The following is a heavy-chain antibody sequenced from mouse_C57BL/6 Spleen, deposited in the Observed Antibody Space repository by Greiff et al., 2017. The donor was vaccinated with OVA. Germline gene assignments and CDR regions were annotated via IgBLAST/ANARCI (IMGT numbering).Heavy chain of an antibody. V-gene: IGHV1-64*01. J-gene: IGHJ4*01. Sequence: QVQLQQPGAELVKPGASVKLSCKASGYTFTSYWMHWVKQRPGQGLEWIGMIHPNSGSTNYNEKFKSKATLTVDKSSSTAYMQLSSLTSEDSAVYYCARPGGSSGYAGYAMDYWGQGTSVTVSS. CDR2: IHPNSGST. CDR3: ARPGGSSGYAGYAMDY. CDR1: GYTFTSYW. D-gene: IGHD3-2*02.